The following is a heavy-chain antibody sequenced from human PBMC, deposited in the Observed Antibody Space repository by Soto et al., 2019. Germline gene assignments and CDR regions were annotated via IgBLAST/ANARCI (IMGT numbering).Heavy chain of an antibody. CDR3: ARQRLWGTSGYYYFEN. CDR2: IYPGDSDT. V-gene: IGHV5-51*01. Sequence: GESLKISCKGSGYSFTSYWIGWVRQMPGKGLEWMGIIYPGDSDTRYSPSFQGQVTITVDKSINTAYLQWSRLKASDTAIYYCARQRLWGTSGYYYFENWGQGTLVTV. J-gene: IGHJ4*02. D-gene: IGHD3-22*01. CDR1: GYSFTSYW.